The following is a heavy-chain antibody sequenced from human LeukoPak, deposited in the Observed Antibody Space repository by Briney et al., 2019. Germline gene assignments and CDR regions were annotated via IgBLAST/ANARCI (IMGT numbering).Heavy chain of an antibody. Sequence: GGSLRLSCAASGFTFSSYGMHWVRQAPGKGLEWVAVISYDGSNKYYADSVKGRFTISRDNSKNTLYLQMNSLRAEDTAVYYCARSLYCSSTSCWGLGTRTNRDFDYWGQGTLVTVSS. CDR2: ISYDGSNK. V-gene: IGHV3-30*03. CDR1: GFTFSSYG. J-gene: IGHJ4*02. CDR3: ARSLYCSSTSCWGLGTRTNRDFDY. D-gene: IGHD2-2*01.